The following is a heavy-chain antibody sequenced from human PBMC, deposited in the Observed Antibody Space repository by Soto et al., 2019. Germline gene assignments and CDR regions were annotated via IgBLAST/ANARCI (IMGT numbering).Heavy chain of an antibody. CDR3: ARAVHTMIQGVRFRVDQ. V-gene: IGHV1-2*02. CDR2: INPNGGGT. CDR1: GYTFTAYY. Sequence: QVQLVQSGAEMKKPGASVKVSCEASGYTFTAYYIHWVRQASGQGLEWMGWINPNGGGTKYAQKLQGRVTMTRDTSINTAYMELTRLTSDDTAVYYCARAVHTMIQGVRFRVDQWGQGTLVTVSS. D-gene: IGHD3-10*01. J-gene: IGHJ4*02.